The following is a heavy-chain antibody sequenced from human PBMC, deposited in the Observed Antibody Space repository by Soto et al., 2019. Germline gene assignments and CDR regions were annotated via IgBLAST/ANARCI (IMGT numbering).Heavy chain of an antibody. CDR2: ISSTTNYI. CDR3: ARESEDLTSNFDY. V-gene: IGHV3-21*06. CDR1: GFTFNNYV. Sequence: GGSLRLSCAASGFTFNNYVMSWVRQAPGKGLEWVSSISSTTNYIYYGDSMKGRFTISRDNAKNSLYLEMNSLRAEDTAVYYCARESEDLTSNFDYWGQGTLVTVSS. J-gene: IGHJ4*02.